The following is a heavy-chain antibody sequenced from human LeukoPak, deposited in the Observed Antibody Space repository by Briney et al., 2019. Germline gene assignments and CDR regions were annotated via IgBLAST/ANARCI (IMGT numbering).Heavy chain of an antibody. CDR1: GGSISSYY. Sequence: SETLSLTCTVSGGSISSYYWSWIRQPAGKGLEWIGRMYISGSTNYNPSLKSRVTMSVDTSKNQFSLKLSSVTAADTAVYYCARHPYYYDSSGLRGAFDYWGQGTLVTVSS. CDR3: ARHPYYYDSSGLRGAFDY. CDR2: MYISGST. V-gene: IGHV4-4*07. D-gene: IGHD3-22*01. J-gene: IGHJ4*02.